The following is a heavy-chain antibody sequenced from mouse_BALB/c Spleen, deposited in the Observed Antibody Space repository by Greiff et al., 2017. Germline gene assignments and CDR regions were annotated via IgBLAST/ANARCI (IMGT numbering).Heavy chain of an antibody. Sequence: EVQGVESGGGLVKPGGSLKLSCAASGFAFSSYDMSWVRQTPEKRLEWVAYISSGGGSTYYPDTVKGRFTISRDNAKNTLYLQMSSLKSEDTAMYYCARHYYGPDYWGQGTTLTVSS. CDR2: ISSGGGST. D-gene: IGHD1-1*01. CDR1: GFAFSSYD. J-gene: IGHJ2*01. V-gene: IGHV5-12-1*01. CDR3: ARHYYGPDY.